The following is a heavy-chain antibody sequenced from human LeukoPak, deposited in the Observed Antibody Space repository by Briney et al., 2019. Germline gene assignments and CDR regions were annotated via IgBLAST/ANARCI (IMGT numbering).Heavy chain of an antibody. V-gene: IGHV4-34*01. Sequence: SETLSLTCAVYGGSFSGYYWSWIRQPPGKGLEWIGEINHSGSTNYNPSLKSRVTISIDTSKNQFSLKLSSVTAADTAVYYCARDLASCAGDCYSDGFDYWGQGALVTVSS. CDR2: INHSGST. CDR1: GGSFSGYY. J-gene: IGHJ4*02. D-gene: IGHD2-21*02. CDR3: ARDLASCAGDCYSDGFDY.